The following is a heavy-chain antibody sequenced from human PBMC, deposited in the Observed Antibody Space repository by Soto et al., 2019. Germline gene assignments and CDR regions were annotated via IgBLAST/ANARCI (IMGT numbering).Heavy chain of an antibody. V-gene: IGHV4-30-4*01. J-gene: IGHJ5*02. D-gene: IGHD3-10*01. Sequence: SETLSLTCTVSGGSISIGDYYWSWIRQPPGKGLEWIGYIYYSGSTYYNPSLKSRVTISVDTSKNQFSLKLSSVTAADTAVYYCAREGVYNWFDPWGQGTLVTVSS. CDR1: GGSISIGDYY. CDR2: IYYSGST. CDR3: AREGVYNWFDP.